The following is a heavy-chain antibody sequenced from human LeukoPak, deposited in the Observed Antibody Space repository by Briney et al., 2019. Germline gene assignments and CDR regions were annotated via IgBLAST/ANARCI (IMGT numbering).Heavy chain of an antibody. CDR2: IIPIFGTA. CDR3: AREGVAGTGLDY. Sequence: SVKVSCKASGGTFSSYAISWVRQAPGQGLEWMGGIIPIFGTANYAQKFQGRVTITADESTSTAYMELSSLRSEDTAVYYCAREGVAGTGLDYWGQGTLVTVSS. CDR1: GGTFSSYA. J-gene: IGHJ4*02. D-gene: IGHD6-13*01. V-gene: IGHV1-69*01.